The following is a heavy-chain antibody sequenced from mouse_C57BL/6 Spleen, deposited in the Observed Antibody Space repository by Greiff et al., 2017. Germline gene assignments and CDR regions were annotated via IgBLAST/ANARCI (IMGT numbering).Heavy chain of an antibody. V-gene: IGHV1-19*01. CDR2: INPYNGGT. J-gene: IGHJ4*01. CDR3: ARREDYAMDY. Sequence: EVQLQQSGPVLVKPGASVKMSCKASGYTFPDYSMNWVKQSHGKSLEWIGVINPYNGGTSYNQKFKGKATLTVDKSSSTAYMELNSLTSEDSAVYYCARREDYAMDYWGQGTSVTVSS. CDR1: GYTFPDYS.